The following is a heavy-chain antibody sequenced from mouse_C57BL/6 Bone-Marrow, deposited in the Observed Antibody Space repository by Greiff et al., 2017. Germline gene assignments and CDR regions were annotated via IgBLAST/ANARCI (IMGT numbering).Heavy chain of an antibody. J-gene: IGHJ2*01. V-gene: IGHV1-74*01. CDR3: AMVPIRDYFDY. Sequence: QVQLKQPGAELVKPGASVKVSCKASGYTFTSYWMHWVKQRPGQGLEWIGRIHPSDSDTNYNQKFKGKATLTVDKSSSTAYMQLSSLTSEDSAVYYCAMVPIRDYFDYWGQGTTLTVSS. CDR1: GYTFTSYW. D-gene: IGHD1-1*01. CDR2: IHPSDSDT.